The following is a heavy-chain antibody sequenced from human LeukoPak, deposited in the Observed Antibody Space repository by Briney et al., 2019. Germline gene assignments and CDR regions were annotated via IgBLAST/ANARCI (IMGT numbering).Heavy chain of an antibody. J-gene: IGHJ4*02. CDR3: VRGGRGERPNY. CDR2: ISGGGGST. Sequence: GGSLRLSCTASGFSFSTYAMNWVRQAPGKGLEWVSTISGGGGSTFYADSVKGRFTISRDNAKNSLFLQMNSLRVEDTAVYYCVRGGRGERPNYWGQGTLVTVSS. V-gene: IGHV3-23*01. D-gene: IGHD3-16*01. CDR1: GFSFSTYA.